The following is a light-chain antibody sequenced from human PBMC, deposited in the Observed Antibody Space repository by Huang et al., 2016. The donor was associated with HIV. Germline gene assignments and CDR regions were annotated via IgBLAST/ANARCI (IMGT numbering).Light chain of an antibody. J-gene: IGKJ1*01. CDR3: QQSFTSPPT. CDR2: TTS. V-gene: IGKV1-39*01. Sequence: DIQMTPFPSSLSASVGDRVTITCRASQNITPYINWYHQKPGRAPKLLIHTTSNLHSGVPSRFSGAGSGSTFRLTIASLHLDDLATYYCQQSFTSPPTFGQGTKVEV. CDR1: QNITPY.